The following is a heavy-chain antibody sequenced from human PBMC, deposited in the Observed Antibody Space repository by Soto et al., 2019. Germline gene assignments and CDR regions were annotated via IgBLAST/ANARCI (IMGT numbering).Heavy chain of an antibody. CDR1: GFTFSSHA. CDR3: AASRITMIVVARKHDY. J-gene: IGHJ4*02. D-gene: IGHD3-22*01. Sequence: PGGSLRLSCSASGFTFSSHAMHWVRQAPGKGLEYVSAISSNGGSTYYADSVKGRFTISRDNSKNTLYLQMSSLRAEDTAVYYCAASRITMIVVARKHDYWGQGTLVTVSS. V-gene: IGHV3-64D*06. CDR2: ISSNGGST.